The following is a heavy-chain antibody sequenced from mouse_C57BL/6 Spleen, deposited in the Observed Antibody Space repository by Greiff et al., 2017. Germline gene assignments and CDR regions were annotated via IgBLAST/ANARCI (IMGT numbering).Heavy chain of an antibody. J-gene: IGHJ4*01. CDR3: ARKGLGGMDY. CDR1: GYSITSGYD. Sequence: EVQLQQSGPGMVKPSQSLSLTCTVTGYSITSGYDWHWIRHFPGNKLEWMGYISYSGSTNYNPSLKSRISITHDTSKNHFFLKLNSVTTEDTATYYCARKGLGGMDYWGQGTSVTVSS. V-gene: IGHV3-1*01. CDR2: ISYSGST.